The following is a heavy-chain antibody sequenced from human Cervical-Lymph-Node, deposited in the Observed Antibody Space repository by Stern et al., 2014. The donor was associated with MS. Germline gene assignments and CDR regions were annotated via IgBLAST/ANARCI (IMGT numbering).Heavy chain of an antibody. CDR2: INPSGGST. CDR3: ARAITSNWFDP. CDR1: GYTFTSYY. J-gene: IGHJ5*02. V-gene: IGHV1-46*01. D-gene: IGHD3-10*01. Sequence: QVQLVQSGAEVKKPGASVKVSCKASGYTFTSYYIHWVRQAPGQGLEWMGIINPSGGSTSYAQKFQGRVTMTRDTSTSTVYMELSSLRSEDTAVYYCARAITSNWFDPWGQGTLVTVSS.